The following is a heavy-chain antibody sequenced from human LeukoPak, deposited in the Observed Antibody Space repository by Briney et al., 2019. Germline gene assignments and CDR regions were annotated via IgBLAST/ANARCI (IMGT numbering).Heavy chain of an antibody. CDR3: AKVGYYYDSSGYSEAFDY. CDR2: ISWNSGSI. Sequence: GRSLRLSCAASGFTFGDYAMHWVRQAPGKGLEWVSGISWNSGSIGYADSVKGRFTISRDNAKNSLYLQMNSLRAEDTALYYCAKVGYYYDSSGYSEAFDYWGQGTLVTVSS. V-gene: IGHV3-9*01. D-gene: IGHD3-22*01. J-gene: IGHJ4*02. CDR1: GFTFGDYA.